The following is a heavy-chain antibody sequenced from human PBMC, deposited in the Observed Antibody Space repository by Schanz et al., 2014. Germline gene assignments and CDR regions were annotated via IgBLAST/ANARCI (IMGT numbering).Heavy chain of an antibody. Sequence: QAQLMESGGGVVQPGASLILSCSASGFSLNTYGIHWFRQPAGKGLEWVAVICNNGVTKYYANYVRGRFTNSRDRFQSTLYLRMNSQKAEDTAVYYCARDVEDRRCYGSGYCMEDCRDVWGQGTTVTVSS. V-gene: IGHV3-33*01. CDR1: GFSLNTYG. J-gene: IGHJ6*02. D-gene: IGHD3-10*01. CDR3: ARDVEDRRCYGSGYCMEDCRDV. CDR2: ICNNGVTK.